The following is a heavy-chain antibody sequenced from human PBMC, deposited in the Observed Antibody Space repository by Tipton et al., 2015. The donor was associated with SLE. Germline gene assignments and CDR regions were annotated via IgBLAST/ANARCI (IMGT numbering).Heavy chain of an antibody. Sequence: TLSLTCTVSGGSISSGSYYWSWIRQPAGKGLEWIGYIYTSGSTNYNPALKSRVTISVDTSKNQFSLKLSSVTAADTAVYYCARVKFYGALYYFDYWGQGTLVTVSS. J-gene: IGHJ4*02. CDR2: IYTSGST. CDR1: GGSISSGSYY. CDR3: ARVKFYGALYYFDY. D-gene: IGHD3-10*01. V-gene: IGHV4-61*09.